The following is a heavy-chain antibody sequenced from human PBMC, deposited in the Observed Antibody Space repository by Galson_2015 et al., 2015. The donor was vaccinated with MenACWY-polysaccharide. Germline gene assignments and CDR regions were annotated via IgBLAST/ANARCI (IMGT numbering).Heavy chain of an antibody. V-gene: IGHV1-3*01. CDR1: GYTFTNYG. D-gene: IGHD1-1*01. J-gene: IGHJ6*02. CDR3: ARGTAGTGGMDV. CDR2: IDVGNGYT. Sequence: SVKVSCKASGYTFTNYGLHWVRQVPGQRLECMGWIDVGNGYTKFSQNFQGRVTITRDTSASTACMELSSLRSEDTAVYYCARGTAGTGGMDVWGQGATVTVSS.